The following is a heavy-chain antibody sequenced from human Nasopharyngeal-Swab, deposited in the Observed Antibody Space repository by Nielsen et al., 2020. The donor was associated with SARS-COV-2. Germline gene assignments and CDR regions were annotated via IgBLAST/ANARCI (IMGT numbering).Heavy chain of an antibody. J-gene: IGHJ4*02. D-gene: IGHD3-22*01. CDR2: ISSSSSYI. V-gene: IGHV3-21*01. CDR3: ARGSYYYDSSGYYDY. Sequence: GESLKISCAASGFTFSSYSMNWVRQAPGKGLEWVSSISSSSSYICYADSVKGRFTISRDNAKNSLYLQMNSLRAEDTAVYYCARGSYYYDSSGYYDYWGQGTLVTVSS. CDR1: GFTFSSYS.